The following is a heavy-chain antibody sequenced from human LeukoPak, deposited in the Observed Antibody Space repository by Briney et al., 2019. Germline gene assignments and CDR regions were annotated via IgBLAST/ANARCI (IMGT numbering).Heavy chain of an antibody. D-gene: IGHD6-13*01. Sequence: SETLSLTCAVYGGSFSGYYWSWIREPPGKGLEWIGEINHSGSTNYNPSLMSRVTISVDTSTNQVSLKLSSVTAADTAVYYCARHEGSTWSIHLNYWGQGILVTVSS. CDR3: ARHEGSTWSIHLNY. V-gene: IGHV4-34*01. CDR2: INHSGST. CDR1: GGSFSGYY. J-gene: IGHJ4*02.